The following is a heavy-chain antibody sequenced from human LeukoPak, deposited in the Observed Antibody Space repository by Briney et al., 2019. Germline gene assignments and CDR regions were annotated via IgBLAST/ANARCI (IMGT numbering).Heavy chain of an antibody. J-gene: IGHJ4*02. CDR2: ISGNGNNI. CDR1: GSTFEDYA. D-gene: IGHD3-3*01. Sequence: GGSLRLSCAASGSTFEDYAMHWVRQGPGNGLEWVSLISGNGNNIYYADSVKGRFTISRDNSKNSLYLQMNSLRTEDTALYYCAKDLPQYYDFRSGYYGGFDYWGQGTLVTVSS. CDR3: AKDLPQYYDFRSGYYGGFDY. V-gene: IGHV3-43*02.